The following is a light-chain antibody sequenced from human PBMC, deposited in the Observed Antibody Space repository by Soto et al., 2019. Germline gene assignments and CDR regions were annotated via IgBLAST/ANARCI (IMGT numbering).Light chain of an antibody. J-gene: IGLJ2*01. CDR3: SSYRSSSTLAV. Sequence: QSVLTQPASVSGSPGQSITVSCTGTSSDVGGYNYVSWYQQHPNKASKLMIYEVSNRPSGVSSRFSGSKSGNTASLTISGLQADDEAVYYCSSYRSSSTLAVFGGGTKLTVL. V-gene: IGLV2-14*01. CDR2: EVS. CDR1: SSDVGGYNY.